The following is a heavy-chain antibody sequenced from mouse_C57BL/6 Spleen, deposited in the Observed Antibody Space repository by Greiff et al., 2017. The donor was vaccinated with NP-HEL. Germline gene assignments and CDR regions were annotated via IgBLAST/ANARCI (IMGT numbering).Heavy chain of an antibody. CDR2: ISSGGDYI. CDR3: TNGYDYAWFAY. Sequence: DVHLVESGEGLVKPGGSLKLSCAASGFTFSSYAMSWVRQTPEKRLEWVAYISSGGDYIYYADTVKGRFTISRDNARNTLYLQMSSLKAEYTAMYYCTNGYDYAWFAYWGQGTLVTVSA. J-gene: IGHJ3*01. V-gene: IGHV5-9-1*02. D-gene: IGHD2-4*01. CDR1: GFTFSSYA.